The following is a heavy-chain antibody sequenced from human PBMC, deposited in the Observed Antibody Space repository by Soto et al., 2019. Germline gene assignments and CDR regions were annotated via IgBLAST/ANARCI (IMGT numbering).Heavy chain of an antibody. J-gene: IGHJ4*02. CDR2: IYWDDDK. V-gene: IGHV2-5*02. CDR1: GFSLSTSGVG. D-gene: IGHD4-17*01. CDR3: AHRRRYGDYVDFDY. Sequence: QITLKESGPTLVKPTQTLTLTCTFSGFSLSTSGVGVGWIRQPPGKALEWLALIYWDDDKRYSPSLKSRLTITKDTSKNQVVLTMTNMDPVDTATYYCAHRRRYGDYVDFDYWGQGTLVTDSS.